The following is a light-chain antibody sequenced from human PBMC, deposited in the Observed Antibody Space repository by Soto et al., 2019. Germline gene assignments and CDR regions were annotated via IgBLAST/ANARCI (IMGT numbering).Light chain of an antibody. Sequence: EIVLKQSTGTLSLSPGERATLSCRASQSVRSSYLAWYQQKPGQAPRLLIYGASSRATGIPDRFSGSGSGTDFTLTISRLEPEDFAVYYCQRYGSSPPEITFGQCTRLEIK. V-gene: IGKV3-20*01. CDR2: GAS. CDR3: QRYGSSPPEIT. J-gene: IGKJ5*01. CDR1: QSVRSSY.